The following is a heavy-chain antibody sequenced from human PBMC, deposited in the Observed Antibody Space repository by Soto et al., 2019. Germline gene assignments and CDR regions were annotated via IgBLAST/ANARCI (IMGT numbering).Heavy chain of an antibody. CDR3: ARQHYYDSSGYRFDP. D-gene: IGHD3-22*01. V-gene: IGHV3-48*02. CDR2: ISSSSSTI. CDR1: GFTFSSYS. Sequence: EVQLVESGGGLVKPGGSLRLSCAASGFTFSSYSMNWVRQAPGKGLEWVSYISSSSSTIYYADSVKGRFTISRDNAKNSLYLQMNSLRDEDTAVYYCARQHYYDSSGYRFDPWGQGTLVTVSS. J-gene: IGHJ5*02.